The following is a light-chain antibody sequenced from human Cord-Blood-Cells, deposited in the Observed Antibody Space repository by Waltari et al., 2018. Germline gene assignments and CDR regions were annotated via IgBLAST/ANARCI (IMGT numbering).Light chain of an antibody. CDR2: EVS. CDR3: SSYAGSNNLV. Sequence: QSALTQPPSASGSPGQSVTISCTGTSSDVGGYNYVSWYQQHPGKAPKLMIYEVSKRTSRVPDRFSGSKSGNTASLTVSGLQAEDEADYYCSSYAGSNNLVFGGGTKLTVL. V-gene: IGLV2-8*01. J-gene: IGLJ2*01. CDR1: SSDVGGYNY.